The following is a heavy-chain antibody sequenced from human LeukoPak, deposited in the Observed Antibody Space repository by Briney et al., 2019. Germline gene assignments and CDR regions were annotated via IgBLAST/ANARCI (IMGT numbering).Heavy chain of an antibody. CDR1: GFTFSRYS. J-gene: IGHJ6*03. CDR2: ISSTSTSI. CDR3: ARDYFDSSDYPQTYYYYYMDV. V-gene: IGHV3-21*01. Sequence: GGSLRLSCAASGFTFSRYSMNWVRQAPGKGLEWVASISSTSTSIYSADSVKGRFTISRDTAKSSLFLQMNSLRVEDTAIYYCARDYFDSSDYPQTYYYYYMDVWGKGTTVTVSS. D-gene: IGHD3-22*01.